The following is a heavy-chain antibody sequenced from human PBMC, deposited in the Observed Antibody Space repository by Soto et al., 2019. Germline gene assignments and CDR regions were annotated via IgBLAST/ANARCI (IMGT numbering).Heavy chain of an antibody. CDR1: GGSIMSYY. Sequence: QVQLQESGPGLVKHSKTLSLTCTVSGGSIMSYYWSWIRQPPGKGLEWIGYIYYKGRTKYNPSLKSLVTISVDTPKNQFSLRLSSLTAADTAVYYCARDEGHPETNYYYGMDVSGQGTPVTVSS. CDR2: IYYKGRT. CDR3: ARDEGHPETNYYYGMDV. V-gene: IGHV4-59*01. J-gene: IGHJ6*02.